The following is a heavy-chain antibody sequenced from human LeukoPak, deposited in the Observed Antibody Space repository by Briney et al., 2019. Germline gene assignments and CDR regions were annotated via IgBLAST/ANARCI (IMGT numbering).Heavy chain of an antibody. J-gene: IGHJ3*02. Sequence: GGSVRLSCAASGFTVSSNYMSWVRQAPGKGLEWVSVIYCGGSTYYADSVKGRFTISRDNSKNTLYLQMNSLRAEDTAVYYCARVAGASAWAFDIWGQGTMLSPSS. CDR3: ARVAGASAWAFDI. V-gene: IGHV3-53*01. CDR1: GFTVSSNY. CDR2: IYCGGST. D-gene: IGHD1-26*01.